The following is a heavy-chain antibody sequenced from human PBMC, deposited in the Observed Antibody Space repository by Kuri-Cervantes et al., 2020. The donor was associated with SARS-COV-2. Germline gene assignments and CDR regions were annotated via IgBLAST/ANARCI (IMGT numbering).Heavy chain of an antibody. V-gene: IGHV1-2*02. D-gene: IGHD5-12*01. Sequence: ASVQVSCKASGYTFTGYYMHWVRQAPGQGLEWMGWINPNSGGTNYAQKFQGRVTMTRDTSISTVYMELSRLRSDDTAVYYFARPLRWLQRFDYWGQGTLVTVSS. J-gene: IGHJ4*02. CDR3: ARPLRWLQRFDY. CDR1: GYTFTGYY. CDR2: INPNSGGT.